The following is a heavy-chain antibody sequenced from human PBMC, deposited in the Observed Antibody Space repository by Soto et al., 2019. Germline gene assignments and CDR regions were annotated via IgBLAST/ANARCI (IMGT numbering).Heavy chain of an antibody. V-gene: IGHV1-18*04. J-gene: IGHJ4*02. D-gene: IGHD3-22*01. CDR3: ARVPMIVVVTGFDY. Sequence: ASVKVSCKASGYTCTSYGISWVRQAPGQGLEWMGWISAYNGNTNYAQKLQGRVTMTTDTSTSTAYMELRSLRSDDTAVYYCARVPMIVVVTGFDYWGQGTLVTVSS. CDR1: GYTCTSYG. CDR2: ISAYNGNT.